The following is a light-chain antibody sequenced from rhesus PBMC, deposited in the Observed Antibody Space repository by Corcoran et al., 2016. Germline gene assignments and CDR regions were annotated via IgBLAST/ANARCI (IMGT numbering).Light chain of an antibody. CDR1: QGISNK. CDR2: AAH. Sequence: DIQMTQSPSSLSASVGDRVTVTCRASQGISNKLAWYPQRPGKVTKLLITAAHTWKGGVPSSFSGSRFGTDFTLTISSLHPEYFGTYYCQQGYGFPWTFGQGTKVEVK. J-gene: IGKJ1*01. V-gene: IGKV1S17*01. CDR3: QQGYGFPWT.